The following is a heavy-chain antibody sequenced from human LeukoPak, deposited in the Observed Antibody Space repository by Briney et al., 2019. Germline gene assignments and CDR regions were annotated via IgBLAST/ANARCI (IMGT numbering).Heavy chain of an antibody. Sequence: ASVKVSCKASGYTFTSYGISWVRQAPGQGLEWMGWISAYNGNTNYAQKFQGRVTITADKSTSTAYMELSSLRSEDTAVYYCARERKEVIVATIFTPEGYYYMDVWGKGTTVTVSS. V-gene: IGHV1-18*01. CDR2: ISAYNGNT. CDR3: ARERKEVIVATIFTPEGYYYMDV. J-gene: IGHJ6*03. D-gene: IGHD5-12*01. CDR1: GYTFTSYG.